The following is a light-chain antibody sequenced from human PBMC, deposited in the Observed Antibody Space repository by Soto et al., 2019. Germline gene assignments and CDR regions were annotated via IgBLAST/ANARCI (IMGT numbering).Light chain of an antibody. Sequence: QSALTQPASVSGSPGQSITISCTGTSSNVGSYKLVSWYQQHPGKAPKLMIFEVNKRPSGVSNRFSGSKSGNTASLTISGLKVEDGDDYYCCSSGGSPTYVFGTGTKVTVL. CDR1: SSNVGSYKL. CDR3: CSSGGSPTYV. J-gene: IGLJ1*01. CDR2: EVN. V-gene: IGLV2-23*02.